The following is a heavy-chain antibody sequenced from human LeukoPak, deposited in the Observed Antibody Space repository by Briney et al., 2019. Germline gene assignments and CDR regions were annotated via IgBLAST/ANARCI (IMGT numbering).Heavy chain of an antibody. D-gene: IGHD4-11*01. Sequence: GASVKVSCKVSGYTLTELSMHWVRQAPGKGLEWMGGFDPEDGETIYAQKFQGRVTMTEDTPTDTAYMELSSLRSEDTAVYYCATALGYSNPFDYWGQGTLVTVSS. CDR3: ATALGYSNPFDY. V-gene: IGHV1-24*01. J-gene: IGHJ4*02. CDR2: FDPEDGET. CDR1: GYTLTELS.